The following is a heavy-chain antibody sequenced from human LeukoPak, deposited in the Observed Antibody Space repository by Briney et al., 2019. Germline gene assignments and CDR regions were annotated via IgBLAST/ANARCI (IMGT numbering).Heavy chain of an antibody. D-gene: IGHD4-11*01. CDR3: ARGSWSYSNYAGSFDY. Sequence: LRLPCAASGFTFSSYAMSWVRQAPGKGLEWIGYIYYSGSTYYNPSLKSRVTISVDTSKNQFSLKLSSVTAADTAVYYCARGSWSYSNYAGSFDYWGQGTLVTVSS. V-gene: IGHV4-30-4*08. J-gene: IGHJ4*02. CDR1: GFTFSSYA. CDR2: IYYSGST.